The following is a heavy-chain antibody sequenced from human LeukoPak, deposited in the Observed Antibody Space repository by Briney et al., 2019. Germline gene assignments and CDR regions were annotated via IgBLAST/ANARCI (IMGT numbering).Heavy chain of an antibody. V-gene: IGHV3-23*01. CDR2: ISSSGGST. J-gene: IGHJ5*02. D-gene: IGHD2-15*01. Sequence: PGGSLRLSCAASGFTFTHYAMSWVRQAPGKGLEWVSSISSSGGSTYYADSVKGRFTISRDDSKNTLYVQMNSLRAEDTAVYYCAKSLAALPNWFDPWGQGTLVTVSS. CDR3: AKSLAALPNWFDP. CDR1: GFTFTHYA.